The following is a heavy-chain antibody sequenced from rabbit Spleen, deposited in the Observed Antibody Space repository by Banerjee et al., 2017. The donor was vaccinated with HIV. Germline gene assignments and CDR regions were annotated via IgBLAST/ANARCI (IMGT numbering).Heavy chain of an antibody. D-gene: IGHD6-1*01. CDR3: VREAGYGGYGDANL. CDR2: IYPNWDNK. J-gene: IGHJ4*01. CDR1: GIDFSSFG. V-gene: IGHV1S7*01. Sequence: QLVESGGGLVTLGGSLKLSCKASGIDFSSFGISWVRQAPGKGLEWIAYIYPNWDNKDYANWVNGRFTISLDNAQNTVDLQMNSLTAADTATYFCVREAGYGGYGDANLWGPGTLVTVS.